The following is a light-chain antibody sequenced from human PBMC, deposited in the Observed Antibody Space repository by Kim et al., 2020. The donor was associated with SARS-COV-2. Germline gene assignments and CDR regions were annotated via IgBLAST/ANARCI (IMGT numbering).Light chain of an antibody. CDR1: QSISTW. Sequence: ATVGDRVTITCRASQSISTWLAWYQQKPGKAPKLLIYAASTLEAGVPARFSGSGSGTEFTLTISSLQPDDLGSYYCQQYDSYPCTFGQGTKLEI. J-gene: IGKJ2*02. V-gene: IGKV1-5*01. CDR2: AAS. CDR3: QQYDSYPCT.